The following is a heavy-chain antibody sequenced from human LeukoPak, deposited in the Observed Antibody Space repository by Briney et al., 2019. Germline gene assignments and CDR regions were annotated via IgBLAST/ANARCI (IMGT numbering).Heavy chain of an antibody. Sequence: SQTLSLTCAVSGGSISSGGYSWSWIRQQPGKGLEWIGYIYHSGSTYYNPSLKSRVTISVDRSKNQFSLKLSSVTAADTAVYYCARADYYGSGNFDYWGQGTLVTVSS. CDR2: IYHSGST. CDR3: ARADYYGSGNFDY. J-gene: IGHJ4*02. V-gene: IGHV4-30-2*01. CDR1: GGSISSGGYS. D-gene: IGHD3-10*01.